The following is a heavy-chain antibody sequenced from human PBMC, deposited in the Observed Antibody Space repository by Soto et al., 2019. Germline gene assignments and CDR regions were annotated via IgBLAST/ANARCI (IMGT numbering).Heavy chain of an antibody. CDR3: ARGPGGTMVRGVTPCYFDY. V-gene: IGHV5-51*01. CDR2: IYPGDSDT. CDR1: GYSFTSYW. Sequence: GESLKISCKGSGYSFTSYWIGWVRQMPGKGLEWMGIIYPGDSDTRYSPSFQGQVTISADKSISTAYLQWSSLKASDTAMYYCARGPGGTMVRGVTPCYFDYWGQGTLVTVSS. J-gene: IGHJ4*02. D-gene: IGHD3-10*01.